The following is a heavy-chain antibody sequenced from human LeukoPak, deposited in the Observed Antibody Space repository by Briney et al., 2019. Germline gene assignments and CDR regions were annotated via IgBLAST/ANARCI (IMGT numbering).Heavy chain of an antibody. CDR2: ISDSGDRT. V-gene: IGHV3-23*01. D-gene: IGHD5-24*01. J-gene: IGHJ4*02. Sequence: GGSLRLSCAASGFTFSSYSMNWVRQTPGKALEWVSSISDSGDRTYYPDSVKGRLTISRDNNKNTLYLQMNSLRAEDTAVYYCAKMASYYYDHWGQGTLITVSS. CDR3: AKMASYYYDH. CDR1: GFTFSSYS.